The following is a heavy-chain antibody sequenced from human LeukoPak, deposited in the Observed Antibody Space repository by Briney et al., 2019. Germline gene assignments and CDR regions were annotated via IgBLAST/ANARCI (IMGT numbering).Heavy chain of an antibody. J-gene: IGHJ4*02. V-gene: IGHV3-66*01. CDR1: GFTVSSNY. Sequence: GGFLRLSCAASGFTVSSNYMSWVRQAPGKGLEWVSVIYSGGSTYYADSVKGRFTISRDNSKNTLYLQMNSLRAEDTAVYYCARVTRGYSYRIDYWGQGTLVTVSS. CDR3: ARVTRGYSYRIDY. D-gene: IGHD5-18*01. CDR2: IYSGGST.